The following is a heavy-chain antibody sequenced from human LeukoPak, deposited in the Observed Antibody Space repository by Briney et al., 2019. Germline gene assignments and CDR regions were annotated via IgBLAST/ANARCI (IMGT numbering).Heavy chain of an antibody. CDR3: ARDYSQLGRFDP. J-gene: IGHJ5*02. D-gene: IGHD6-6*01. V-gene: IGHV4-59*01. CDR1: GDSISSYY. Sequence: SETLSLTCTVSGDSISSYYWSWIRQPPGKGRGWIGYIYYSGSTNYNPSLKSRVTISVDTSKNQFSLKLSSVTAADTAVYYCARDYSQLGRFDPWGQGTLVTVSS. CDR2: IYYSGST.